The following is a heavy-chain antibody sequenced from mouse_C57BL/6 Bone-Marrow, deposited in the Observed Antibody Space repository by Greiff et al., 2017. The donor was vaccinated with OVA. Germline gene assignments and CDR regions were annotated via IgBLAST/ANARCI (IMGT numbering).Heavy chain of an antibody. CDR1: GYTFTGYW. CDR2: IYPGCGST. CDR3: ARGGDYDVNAMDY. D-gene: IGHD2-4*01. J-gene: IGHJ4*01. Sequence: VQLQQSGAELVKPGASVKMSCKASGYTFTGYWINWVKQRPGQGLEWIGDIYPGCGSTNYNEKFKSKATLTVDTSSSTAYMQLSSLTSEDSAVYYCARGGDYDVNAMDYWGQGTSVTVSS. V-gene: IGHV1-55*01.